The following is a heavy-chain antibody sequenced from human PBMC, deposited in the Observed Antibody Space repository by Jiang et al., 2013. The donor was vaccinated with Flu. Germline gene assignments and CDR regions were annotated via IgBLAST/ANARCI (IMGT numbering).Heavy chain of an antibody. CDR3: AAENFRPGQYYGMDV. Sequence: DPVIDETSYAQRFQGRVTMTEDTSTDTAYMELNSLRSEDTAVYYCAAENFRPGQYYGMDVWGQGTTVTVS. V-gene: IGHV1-24*01. CDR2: DPVIDET. D-gene: IGHD2/OR15-2a*01. J-gene: IGHJ6*02.